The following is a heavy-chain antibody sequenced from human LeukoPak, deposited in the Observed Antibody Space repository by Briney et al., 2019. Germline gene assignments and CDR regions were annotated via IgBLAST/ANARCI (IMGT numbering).Heavy chain of an antibody. Sequence: GESLQISCKGSGYIFTSYWISWVRQLPGKGLEWMGRIDPSDSYTNYSPSFQGHVTISADKSISTAYLQWSSLKASDTAMYYCATLGEGSGLDAFDIWGQGTMVTVSS. J-gene: IGHJ3*02. V-gene: IGHV5-10-1*01. D-gene: IGHD6-19*01. CDR2: IDPSDSYT. CDR1: GYIFTSYW. CDR3: ATLGEGSGLDAFDI.